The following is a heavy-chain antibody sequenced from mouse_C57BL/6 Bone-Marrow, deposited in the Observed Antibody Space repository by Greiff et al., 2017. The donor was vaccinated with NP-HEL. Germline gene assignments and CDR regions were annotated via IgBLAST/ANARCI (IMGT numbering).Heavy chain of an antibody. Sequence: QFQLQQPGAELVKPGASVKMSCKASGYTFTSYWITWVKQRPGQGLEWIGDIYPGSGSTNYNEKFKSKATLTVDTSSSTAYMQLSSLTSEDSAVYYCARDYYGSSYPWYFDVWGTGTTVTVSS. D-gene: IGHD1-1*01. J-gene: IGHJ1*03. CDR2: IYPGSGST. V-gene: IGHV1-55*01. CDR1: GYTFTSYW. CDR3: ARDYYGSSYPWYFDV.